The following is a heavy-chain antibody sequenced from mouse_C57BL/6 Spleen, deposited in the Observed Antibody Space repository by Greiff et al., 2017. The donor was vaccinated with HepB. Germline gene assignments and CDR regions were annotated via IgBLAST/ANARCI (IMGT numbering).Heavy chain of an antibody. CDR3: ARSGYYGSSGYFDV. J-gene: IGHJ1*03. Sequence: EVQLQESGPGLVKPSQSLSLTCSVPGYSITSGYYWNWIRQFPGNKLEWMGYISYDGSNNYNPSLKNRISITRDTSKNQLFLKLNSVTTEDTATYYCARSGYYGSSGYFDVWGTGTTVTVSS. D-gene: IGHD1-1*01. CDR2: ISYDGSN. V-gene: IGHV3-6*01. CDR1: GYSITSGYY.